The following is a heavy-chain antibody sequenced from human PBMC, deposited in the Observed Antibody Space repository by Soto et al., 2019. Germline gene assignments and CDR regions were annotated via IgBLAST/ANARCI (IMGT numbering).Heavy chain of an antibody. D-gene: IGHD7-27*01. CDR1: GGTFSSYA. V-gene: IGHV1-69*13. CDR3: ARGMGPTGDLDY. CDR2: IIPIFGTA. Sequence: ASVKVSCKASGGTFSSYAISWVRQAPGQGLEWMGGIIPIFGTANYAQKFQGRVTITADESTSTAYMELSSLRSEDTAVYYCARGMGPTGDLDYWGQGSLVTVSS. J-gene: IGHJ4*02.